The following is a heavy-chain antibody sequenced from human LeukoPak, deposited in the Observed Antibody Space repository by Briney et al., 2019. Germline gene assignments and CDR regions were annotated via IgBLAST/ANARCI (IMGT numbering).Heavy chain of an antibody. D-gene: IGHD2-15*01. CDR1: GFTFSSYS. CDR3: ARDYSRLVVAPNWFDP. CDR2: ISSSSSYI. Sequence: GGSLRLSCAASGFTFSSYSMNWVRQAPGKGLEWVSSISSSSSYIYYADSVKGRFTISRDNAKNSLYLQMNSQRAEDTAVYYCARDYSRLVVAPNWFDPWGQGTLVTVSS. V-gene: IGHV3-21*01. J-gene: IGHJ5*02.